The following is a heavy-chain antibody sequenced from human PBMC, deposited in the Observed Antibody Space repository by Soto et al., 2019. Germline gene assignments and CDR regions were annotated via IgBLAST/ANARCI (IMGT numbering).Heavy chain of an antibody. CDR3: ARLWGWFGDY. Sequence: QVQLQESGPGLVKPSETLSLTCTVSGGSISSYYWSWIRQPPGKGLEWIGYIYYSGNTNYNPSLKSRFTISVDTSKNQFSLKLSSVTAADTAVYYCARLWGWFGDYWGQGTLVTVSS. CDR1: GGSISSYY. D-gene: IGHD3-10*01. CDR2: IYYSGNT. V-gene: IGHV4-59*08. J-gene: IGHJ4*02.